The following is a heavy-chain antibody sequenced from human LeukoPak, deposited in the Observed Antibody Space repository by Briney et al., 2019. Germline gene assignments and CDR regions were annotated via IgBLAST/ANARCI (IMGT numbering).Heavy chain of an antibody. J-gene: IGHJ3*02. CDR2: INPSGGST. D-gene: IGHD1-26*01. Sequence: ASVKVSCKASGYTFTSYGISWVRQAPGQGLEWMGIINPSGGSTSYAQKFQGRVTMTRDTSTSTVYTELSSLRSEDTAVYYCARDVGDNSGSNGAFDIWGQGTMVTVSS. V-gene: IGHV1-46*01. CDR3: ARDVGDNSGSNGAFDI. CDR1: GYTFTSYG.